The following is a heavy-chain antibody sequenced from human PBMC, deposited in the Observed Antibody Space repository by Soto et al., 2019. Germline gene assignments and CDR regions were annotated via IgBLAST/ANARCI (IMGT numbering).Heavy chain of an antibody. CDR3: AREKGIGATPSFLDF. CDR2: ISAYNGNT. J-gene: IGHJ4*02. Sequence: QGLEWMGWISAYNGNTNYAQKLQGRVTMTTDTSTSTAYMELRSLRSDDTAVYYCAREKGIGATPSFLDFRGKGSLV. D-gene: IGHD5-12*01. V-gene: IGHV1-18*01.